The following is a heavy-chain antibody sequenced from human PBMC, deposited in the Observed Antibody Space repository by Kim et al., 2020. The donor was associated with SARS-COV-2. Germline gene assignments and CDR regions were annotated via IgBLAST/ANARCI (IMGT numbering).Heavy chain of an antibody. CDR2: IHPYSGGT. V-gene: IGHV1-2*06. CDR3: ARDPSTTWFADS. D-gene: IGHD2-2*01. CDR1: GYTFTDYY. Sequence: ASVKVSCKASGYTFTDYYIHWVRQAPGQGLEWMGRIHPYSGGTNYAQKFQGRVTMTRATSISTVYMELSRLKSDDTAVFYCARDPSTTWFADSWGQGTLVTVSS. J-gene: IGHJ4*02.